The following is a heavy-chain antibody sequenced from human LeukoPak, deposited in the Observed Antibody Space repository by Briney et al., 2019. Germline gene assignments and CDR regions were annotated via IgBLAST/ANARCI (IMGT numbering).Heavy chain of an antibody. V-gene: IGHV1-8*03. J-gene: IGHJ4*02. CDR2: MNPNSGNT. Sequence: ASVKVSCKVSGYPLTELSMHWVRQATGQGLEWMGWMNPNSGNTGYAQKFQGRVTITRNTSISTAYMELSSLRSEDTAVYYCARGHWNDGSREYYFDYWGQGTLVTVSS. CDR1: GYPLTELS. D-gene: IGHD1-1*01. CDR3: ARGHWNDGSREYYFDY.